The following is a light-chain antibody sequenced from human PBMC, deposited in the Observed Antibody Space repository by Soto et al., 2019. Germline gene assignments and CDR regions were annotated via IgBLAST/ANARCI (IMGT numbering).Light chain of an antibody. CDR1: QRVSNNF. V-gene: IGKV3D-20*01. J-gene: IGKJ1*01. CDR3: QQYGSTPWT. Sequence: VVLTQSPGTLSLSPGETATLSCGASQRVSNNFLGWYQQKPGLPPRLLIYDATSRANGIPERFSGRGSGTHFTLTISRXEPEDFAVYHCQQYGSTPWTFGRGTKVDIK. CDR2: DAT.